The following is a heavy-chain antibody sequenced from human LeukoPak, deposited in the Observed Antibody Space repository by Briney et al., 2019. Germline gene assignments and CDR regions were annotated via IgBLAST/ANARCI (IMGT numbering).Heavy chain of an antibody. CDR3: ARLGYSYGGTFDY. V-gene: IGHV4-38-2*02. CDR1: GHSIRSGYY. J-gene: IGHJ4*02. D-gene: IGHD5-18*01. CDR2: IYHSGST. Sequence: SETLSLTCTVSGHSIRSGYYWGWIRQSPGKGLEWIGNIYHSGSTNYNPSLKSRVTISVDKSKNQFSLKLSSVTAADTAVYYCARLGYSYGGTFDYWGQGTLVTVSS.